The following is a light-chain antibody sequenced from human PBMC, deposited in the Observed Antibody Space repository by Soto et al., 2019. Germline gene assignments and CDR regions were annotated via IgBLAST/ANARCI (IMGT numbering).Light chain of an antibody. J-gene: IGLJ2*01. CDR1: SSDVGNYNY. CDR3: IAYAGSNDFVV. V-gene: IGLV2-8*01. CDR2: EVN. Sequence: QSALTQPPSASGSPGQSVTISCTGTSSDVGNYNYVSWYQQHPGKAPKLMIYEVNKRPSGVPDRFSGSKSGNTASLTVSGLQAEDEADYFCIAYAGSNDFVVFGGGTKLTVL.